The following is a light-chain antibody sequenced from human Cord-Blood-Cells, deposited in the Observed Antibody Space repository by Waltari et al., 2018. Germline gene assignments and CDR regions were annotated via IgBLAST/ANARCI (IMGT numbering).Light chain of an antibody. V-gene: IGLV2-14*01. Sequence: QSALTQPASVSGSPGQSITISCTGTSSDVDVYNYVSWYQQHPGKAPKLMIYDVSNRPSGVSNRFSGSKSGNTASLTISGLQAEDEADYYCSSYTSSSTLVFGGGTKLTVL. J-gene: IGLJ3*02. CDR2: DVS. CDR3: SSYTSSSTLV. CDR1: SSDVDVYNY.